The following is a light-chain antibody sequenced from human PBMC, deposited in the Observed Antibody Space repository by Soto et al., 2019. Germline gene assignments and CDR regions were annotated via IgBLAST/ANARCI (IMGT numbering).Light chain of an antibody. CDR2: DAS. V-gene: IGKV3-11*01. Sequence: EIVLTQSPATLSLSPGERATLSCRASQSVSWYLAWYQQKPGQAPRLLIYDASNRATGIPARFSGSGSGTAFTLTISSLEPEDFAVYYCHQRSNCPITFGQGTRLEIK. CDR1: QSVSWY. CDR3: HQRSNCPIT. J-gene: IGKJ5*01.